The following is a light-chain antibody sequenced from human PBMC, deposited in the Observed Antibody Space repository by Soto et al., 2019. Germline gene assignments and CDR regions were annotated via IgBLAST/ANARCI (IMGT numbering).Light chain of an antibody. CDR3: QQYNNWPPWT. CDR2: DAS. CDR1: QSVSNN. J-gene: IGKJ1*01. V-gene: IGKV3-15*01. Sequence: ILMTQSPATLSVSPWERATLSCRASQSVSNNLAWYQQKPGQAPRLLIYDASTRATGIPARFSGSGSGTEFTLTLSGLQSEDFAVYYCQQYNNWPPWTFGQGTKVEIK.